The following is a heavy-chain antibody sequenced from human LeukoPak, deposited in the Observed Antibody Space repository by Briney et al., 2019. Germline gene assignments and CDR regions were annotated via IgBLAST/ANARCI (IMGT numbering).Heavy chain of an antibody. Sequence: GGSLSLSCAASGFPFSSYGIHWVRQAPGKGLEWVAVIWYDGSTKYYADSVKGRFTISRDNSKNTLYLQMNSLKTEDTAVYYCTRRPSGQLVRYYGMDVWGQGTTVTVSS. CDR1: GFPFSSYG. CDR2: IWYDGSTK. D-gene: IGHD6-13*01. V-gene: IGHV3-33*01. CDR3: TRRPSGQLVRYYGMDV. J-gene: IGHJ6*02.